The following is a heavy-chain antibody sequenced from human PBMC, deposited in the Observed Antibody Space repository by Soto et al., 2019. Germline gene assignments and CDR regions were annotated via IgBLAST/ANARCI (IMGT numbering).Heavy chain of an antibody. J-gene: IGHJ4*02. Sequence: QVQLVQSGAEVKKPESSVKVSCKAPGGTFSTYAISWVRQAPGQGLEWMGGIIPMFGTANYSQRLQDRVTITADEYTNTVYMELSSLSSEDTAVYFCASGIQLWLRRINNGYSGWGQGTLVTVSS. D-gene: IGHD5-18*01. CDR3: ASGIQLWLRRINNGYSG. CDR1: GGTFSTYA. CDR2: IIPMFGTA. V-gene: IGHV1-69*12.